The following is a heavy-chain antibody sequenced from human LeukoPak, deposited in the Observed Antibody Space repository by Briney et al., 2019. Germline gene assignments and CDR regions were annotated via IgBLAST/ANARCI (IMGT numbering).Heavy chain of an antibody. V-gene: IGHV3-23*01. CDR2: ISGSGYIT. Sequence: GGSLRLSCAASGFTFMNYAMLWVRQAPGKGLECVSVISGSGYITHYADSVKGRFTISRDNYKNTLYLQMNNLRVEDTALYYCTKGGIAVSGTDSLDYWGQGTLVSVSS. D-gene: IGHD6-19*01. CDR3: TKGGIAVSGTDSLDY. J-gene: IGHJ4*02. CDR1: GFTFMNYA.